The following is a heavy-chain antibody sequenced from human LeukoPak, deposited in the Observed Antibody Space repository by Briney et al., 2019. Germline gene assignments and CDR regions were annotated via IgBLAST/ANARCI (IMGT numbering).Heavy chain of an antibody. CDR2: ISGSGGST. J-gene: IGHJ4*02. CDR3: AKSSYYDASGYYREYYFDY. D-gene: IGHD3-22*01. CDR1: GFIFSNYA. Sequence: GGSLRLSCVPSGFIFSNYAMSWVRQAPGKGLEWVSSISGSGGSTHYADSVKGRFTISRDKTKNTLYLQMNSLRAEDTAVYYCAKSSYYDASGYYREYYFDYWGQGTLVTVSS. V-gene: IGHV3-23*01.